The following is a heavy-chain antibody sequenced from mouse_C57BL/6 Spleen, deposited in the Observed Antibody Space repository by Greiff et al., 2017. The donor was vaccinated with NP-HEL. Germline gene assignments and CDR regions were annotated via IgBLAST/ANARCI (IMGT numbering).Heavy chain of an antibody. D-gene: IGHD1-1*01. Sequence: QVQLQQPGAELVRPGSSVKLSCKASGYTFTSYWMDWVKQRPGQGLEWIGNIYPSDSETHYNQTFKDKATLTVDTSSSTAYMQLSSLTSEDSAVYYWARLTFDYWGQGTTLTVSS. CDR1: GYTFTSYW. J-gene: IGHJ2*01. CDR2: IYPSDSET. V-gene: IGHV1-61*01. CDR3: ARLTFDY.